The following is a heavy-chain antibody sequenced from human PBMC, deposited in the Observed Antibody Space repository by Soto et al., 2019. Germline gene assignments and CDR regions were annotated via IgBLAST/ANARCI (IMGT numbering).Heavy chain of an antibody. CDR2: IYSGGFT. CDR1: GFTVSSNY. J-gene: IGHJ4*02. D-gene: IGHD1-1*01. CDR3: ARMGSGWIERDY. Sequence: EVQLVESGGGLIQPGGSLRLSCAVSGFTVSSNYMSWVRQAPGKGLEWVSVIYSGGFTYYADSVKGRFTISRDNSKYTRFRHMNSLSSEVTAVYYCARMGSGWIERDYCGQGTLVTVSS. V-gene: IGHV3-53*01.